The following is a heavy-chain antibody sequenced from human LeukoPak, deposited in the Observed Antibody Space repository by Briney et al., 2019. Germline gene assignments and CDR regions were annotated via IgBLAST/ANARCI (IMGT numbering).Heavy chain of an antibody. CDR3: TTGPQSGHYGPLSPAIFDY. V-gene: IGHV3-30*03. CDR1: GFTINNQA. Sequence: GGSLRLSCAVSGFTINNQAMHWVRQVPGKGLEWVAVISYDGTKKYYGDSVRGRFTISRDNSKNTVDVQMNSLRPDDTALYYCTTGPQSGHYGPLSPAIFDYWGQGTLVTVSS. J-gene: IGHJ4*02. D-gene: IGHD3-10*01. CDR2: ISYDGTKK.